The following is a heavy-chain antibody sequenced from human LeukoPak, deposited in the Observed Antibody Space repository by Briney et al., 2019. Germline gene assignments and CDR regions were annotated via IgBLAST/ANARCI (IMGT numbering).Heavy chain of an antibody. Sequence: PGGSLRLXCAASGFTFSSYSMKWVRQAPGKGLEWVSSISSSSSYIYYADSVKGRFTISRDNAKNSLYLQMNSLRAEDTAVYYCARDRHRSSSLDYWGQGTLVTVSS. V-gene: IGHV3-21*01. CDR2: ISSSSSYI. J-gene: IGHJ4*02. D-gene: IGHD6-6*01. CDR3: ARDRHRSSSLDY. CDR1: GFTFSSYS.